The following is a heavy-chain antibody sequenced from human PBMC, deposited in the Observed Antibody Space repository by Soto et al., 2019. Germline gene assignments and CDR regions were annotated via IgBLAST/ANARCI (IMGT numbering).Heavy chain of an antibody. D-gene: IGHD6-13*01. CDR3: AKAKIGGGIAAPYYYYGMDV. CDR1: GFTFSSYA. V-gene: IGHV3-23*01. J-gene: IGHJ6*02. CDR2: ISGSGGST. Sequence: GGSLRLSCAASGFTFSSYAMSWVRQAPGKGLEWVSAISGSGGSTYYADSVKGRFTISRDNSKNTLYLQMNSLRAEDTAVYYCAKAKIGGGIAAPYYYYGMDVWGQGTTVTVSS.